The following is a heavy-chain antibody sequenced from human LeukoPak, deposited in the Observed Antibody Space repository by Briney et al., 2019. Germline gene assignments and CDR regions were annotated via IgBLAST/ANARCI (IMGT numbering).Heavy chain of an antibody. V-gene: IGHV4-59*08. CDR2: IYYSGST. CDR1: GGSLSSYY. Sequence: SETLSLTCTVSGGSLSSYYWSWIRQPPGKGLEWIGYIYYSGSTNYNPSLKSRVTISVDTSKNQFSLKLSSVTAADTAVYYCARHPRPRFGDIEFDPWGQGTLVTVSS. CDR3: ARHPRPRFGDIEFDP. D-gene: IGHD3-10*01. J-gene: IGHJ5*02.